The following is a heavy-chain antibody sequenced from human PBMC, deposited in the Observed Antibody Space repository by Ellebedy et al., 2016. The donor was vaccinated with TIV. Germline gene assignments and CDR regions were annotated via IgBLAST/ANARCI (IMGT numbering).Heavy chain of an antibody. CDR1: GGSTDNFY. V-gene: IGHV4-59*08. Sequence: SETLSFTCSVSGGSTDNFYWSWIRQSPEKGLEWVGYAFYTGSTNYNPSLTSRVTISVDSSKSRVSLTLRSVTAADTAIYYCARRGGYHFDSWGQGTLVTVSS. D-gene: IGHD2-15*01. CDR3: ARRGGYHFDS. J-gene: IGHJ4*02. CDR2: AFYTGST.